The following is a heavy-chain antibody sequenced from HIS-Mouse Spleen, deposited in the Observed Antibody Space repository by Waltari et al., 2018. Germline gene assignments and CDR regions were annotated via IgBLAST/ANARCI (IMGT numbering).Heavy chain of an antibody. CDR3: ARRLAPDY. J-gene: IGHJ4*02. V-gene: IGHV3-7*01. D-gene: IGHD4-17*01. CDR1: GFTFSRHW. CDR2: IKQDGSEK. Sequence: EVQLVESGGGLVQPGGSLRLSCAASGFTFSRHWLGWVRQAPGKGLEWVANIKQDGSEKYYVDSVKGRFTISRDNAKNSLYLQMNSLRAEDTAVYYCARRLAPDYWGQGTLVTVSS.